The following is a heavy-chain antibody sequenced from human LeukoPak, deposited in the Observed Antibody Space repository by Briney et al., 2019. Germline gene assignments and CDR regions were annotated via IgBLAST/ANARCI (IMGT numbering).Heavy chain of an antibody. CDR1: GGTFSSYA. CDR3: ARGPYVWGSYRDVLYYFDY. CDR2: IIPIFGTA. V-gene: IGHV1-69*13. Sequence: SVKVSCKASGGTFSSYAISWVRQAPGQGLEGMGGIIPIFGTANYAQKFQGRVTITADESTSTAYMELSSLRSEDTAVYYCARGPYVWGSYRDVLYYFDYWGQGTLVTVSS. D-gene: IGHD3-16*02. J-gene: IGHJ4*02.